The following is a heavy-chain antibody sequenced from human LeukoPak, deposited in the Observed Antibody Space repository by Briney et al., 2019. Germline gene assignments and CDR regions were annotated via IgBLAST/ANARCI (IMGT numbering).Heavy chain of an antibody. CDR1: GFTFSNSA. CDR2: ISGSGGST. J-gene: IGHJ4*02. CDR3: AKRVQSAMATGY. D-gene: IGHD5-18*01. V-gene: IGHV3-23*01. Sequence: GGSLRLSCAASGFTFSNSALSWVRQAPGKGLEWVSDISGSGGSTYYADSVKGRFTISRDNSKNTLYLQMNSLRAEDTAVYYCAKRVQSAMATGYWGQGTLVTVSS.